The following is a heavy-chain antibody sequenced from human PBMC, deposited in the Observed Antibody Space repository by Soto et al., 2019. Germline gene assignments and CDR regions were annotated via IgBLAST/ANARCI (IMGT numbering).Heavy chain of an antibody. D-gene: IGHD3-22*01. CDR2: IWYDGSNK. J-gene: IGHJ4*02. CDR1: GFTFSSYG. V-gene: IGHV3-33*01. Sequence: QVQLVESGGGVVQPGRSLRLSCAASGFTFSSYGMHWVRQAPGKGLEWVAVIWYDGSNKYYADSVKGRFTISRDNSKNTLYLQMNSLRAEDTAVYYCARDPLLPDSSGYPEYYFDYWGQGTLVTVSS. CDR3: ARDPLLPDSSGYPEYYFDY.